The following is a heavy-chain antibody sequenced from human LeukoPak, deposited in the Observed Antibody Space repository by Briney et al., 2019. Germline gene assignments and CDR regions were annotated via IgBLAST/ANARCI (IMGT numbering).Heavy chain of an antibody. Sequence: GGSLRLSCAASGFTFSSYGMHWVRQAPGEGLEWVAVVSYEGSTKFYLDSVKGRFTISRDNSKNTLDLQMNSLRAEDTAVYYCAKEGSPMVASTLDVWGQGTTVTVSS. J-gene: IGHJ6*02. CDR3: AKEGSPMVASTLDV. D-gene: IGHD4/OR15-4a*01. V-gene: IGHV3-30*18. CDR2: VSYEGSTK. CDR1: GFTFSSYG.